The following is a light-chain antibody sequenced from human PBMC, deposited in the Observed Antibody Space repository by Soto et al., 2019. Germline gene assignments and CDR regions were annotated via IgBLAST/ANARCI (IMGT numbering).Light chain of an antibody. CDR2: DVS. Sequence: QSALTQPASVSGSPGQSITISCTGTSSDVGGYNYVSWYQHHPGKAPKLMIYDVSNRPSGVSNRFSGSKSGNTASLTISGLKDEDEADYYCSSYTSSSTRVFGTGTKLTVL. CDR1: SSDVGGYNY. V-gene: IGLV2-14*03. CDR3: SSYTSSSTRV. J-gene: IGLJ1*01.